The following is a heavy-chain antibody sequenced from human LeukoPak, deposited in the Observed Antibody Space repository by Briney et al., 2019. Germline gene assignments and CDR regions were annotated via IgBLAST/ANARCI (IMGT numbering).Heavy chain of an antibody. Sequence: PSETLSLTCTVSGGSISSYYWSWIRQPPGKGLEWIGYIYYSGSTNYNPSLKSRVTISVDTSKNQFSLKLSSVTAADTAVYYCARDPNPYSISSLDVWGKGTTVTVSS. D-gene: IGHD6-6*01. CDR2: IYYSGST. CDR3: ARDPNPYSISSLDV. V-gene: IGHV4-59*01. J-gene: IGHJ6*04. CDR1: GGSISSYY.